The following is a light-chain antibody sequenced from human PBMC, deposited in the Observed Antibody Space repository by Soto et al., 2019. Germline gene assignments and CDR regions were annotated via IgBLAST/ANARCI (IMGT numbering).Light chain of an antibody. J-gene: IGLJ3*02. CDR3: CSYAGSYTLWV. V-gene: IGLV2-11*01. Sequence: QSVLTQPRSVSGSPGQSVAISCTGTSSDVGGYNFVSWYQQHPGKAPKLIIYDVSKRPSGVPDRFSGSKSGNTDSLTLSGLQAEDEADYYCCSYAGSYTLWVFGGGTKVTVL. CDR1: SSDVGGYNF. CDR2: DVS.